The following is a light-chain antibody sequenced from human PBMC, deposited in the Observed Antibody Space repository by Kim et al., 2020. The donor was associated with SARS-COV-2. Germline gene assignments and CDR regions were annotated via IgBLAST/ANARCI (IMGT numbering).Light chain of an antibody. CDR1: QSVSSSY. CDR3: HQYGSTGST. J-gene: IGKJ1*01. CDR2: VAS. Sequence: PGERATLSCRASQSVSSSYLTWYQQKPGQAPRLVMYVASSRATGIPDRFSGSGSGTDFTLTISRLEPEDFAVYYCHQYGSTGSTFGQGTKVDIK. V-gene: IGKV3-20*01.